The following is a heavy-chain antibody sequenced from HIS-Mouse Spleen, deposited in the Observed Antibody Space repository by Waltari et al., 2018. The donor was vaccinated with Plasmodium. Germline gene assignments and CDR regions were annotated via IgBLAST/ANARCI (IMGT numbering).Heavy chain of an antibody. CDR3: ARDLDYSNYYYYYGMDV. D-gene: IGHD4-4*01. Sequence: QLQLQESGPGLVKPSETLSLTCTVSGGSIRSSSDYWGGIRQPPGKGLEWIGSIYYSGSTYYNPSLKSRVTISVDTSKNQFSLKLSSVTAADTAVYYCARDLDYSNYYYYYGMDVWGQGTTVTVSS. V-gene: IGHV4-39*07. CDR2: IYYSGST. J-gene: IGHJ6*02. CDR1: GGSIRSSSDY.